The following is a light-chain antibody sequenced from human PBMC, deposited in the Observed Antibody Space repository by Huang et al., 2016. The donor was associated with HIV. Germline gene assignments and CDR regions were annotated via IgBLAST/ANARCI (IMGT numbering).Light chain of an antibody. CDR2: GSS. V-gene: IGKV3-15*01. CDR1: RSVSTN. CDR3: HQYNNWLLS. J-gene: IGKJ4*01. Sequence: EIVMTQSPATLSVSPGQRVTLSCRANRSVSTNLAWYQQIPGQAPRLLIYGSSTRAPGIPARFSGSGSGTDFSLTISSLQSEDFALYYCHQYNNWLLSFGGGTRV.